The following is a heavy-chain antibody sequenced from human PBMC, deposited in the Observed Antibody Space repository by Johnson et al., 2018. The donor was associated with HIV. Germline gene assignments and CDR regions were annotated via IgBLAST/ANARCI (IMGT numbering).Heavy chain of an antibody. CDR1: GFTFDDYA. CDR3: ARDRRFGDPGAFDI. Sequence: VQLVESGGGLVQPGRSLRLSCAASGFTFDDYAMHWVRQAPGKGLEWVSAISGSDGSTYYADSVKGRFTISRDNSKNTLYLQINSLRAEDTALYYCARDRRFGDPGAFDIWGQGTMVTVSS. J-gene: IGHJ3*02. D-gene: IGHD2-21*02. CDR2: ISGSDGST. V-gene: IGHV3-23*04.